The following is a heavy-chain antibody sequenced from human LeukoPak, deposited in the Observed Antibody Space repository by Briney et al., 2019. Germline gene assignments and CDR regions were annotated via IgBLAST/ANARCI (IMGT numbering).Heavy chain of an antibody. D-gene: IGHD2-8*01. CDR3: ARSNGVGRPASNWSDP. CDR2: IHYSGST. V-gene: IGHV4-39*01. CDR1: GGSISYSRHY. J-gene: IGHJ5*02. Sequence: SETLSLTCTVSGGSISYSRHYWGWIRQPPGKGLEWIGSIHYSGSTNYNPSLKSRVTISVDTSKNQFSLKLSSVTAADTAVYYCARSNGVGRPASNWSDPWGQGTLVTVSS.